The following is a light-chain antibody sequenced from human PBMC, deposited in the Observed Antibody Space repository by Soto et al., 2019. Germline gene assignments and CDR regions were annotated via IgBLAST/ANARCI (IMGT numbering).Light chain of an antibody. J-gene: IGKJ5*01. CDR1: QSVSSY. Sequence: EVVLTQSPAALSLSPGERATLSCRASQSVSSYLAWYQQRPGQAPRLLIYDASNRATGIPARFSGSGSGTYFTLTISILEPEDFAVYYCQQRSNWPITFGQGTRLEIK. V-gene: IGKV3-11*01. CDR3: QQRSNWPIT. CDR2: DAS.